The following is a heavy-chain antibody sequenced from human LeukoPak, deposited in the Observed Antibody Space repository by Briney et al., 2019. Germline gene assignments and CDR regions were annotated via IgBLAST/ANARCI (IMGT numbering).Heavy chain of an antibody. Sequence: GASVKVSCKASGYTFTGYYMHWVRQAPGQGLEWMGWINPNSGGTNYAQKFQGRVTMTRDTSIRTAYMELSRLRSDGTAVYYCARSHTAMDLPSFDYWGQGTLVTVSS. CDR1: GYTFTGYY. J-gene: IGHJ4*02. CDR2: INPNSGGT. V-gene: IGHV1-2*02. CDR3: ARSHTAMDLPSFDY. D-gene: IGHD5-18*01.